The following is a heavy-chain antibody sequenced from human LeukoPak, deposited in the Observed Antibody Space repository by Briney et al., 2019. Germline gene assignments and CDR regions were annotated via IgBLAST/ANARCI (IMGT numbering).Heavy chain of an antibody. J-gene: IGHJ4*02. CDR3: AKDGGPIVVVTELRY. V-gene: IGHV3-30*04. D-gene: IGHD2-21*02. CDR1: GFTFSRYT. Sequence: PGGSLRLSCVDSGFTFSRYTMHWVRQAPGKGLEWVAVISYDGSNKYYADSVKGRFTISRDNSKNTLYLQMNSLRAEDTAVYYCAKDGGPIVVVTELRYWGQGTLVTVSS. CDR2: ISYDGSNK.